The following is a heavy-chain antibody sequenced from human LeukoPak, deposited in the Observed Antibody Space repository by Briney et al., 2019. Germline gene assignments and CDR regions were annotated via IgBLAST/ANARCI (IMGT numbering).Heavy chain of an antibody. CDR1: GFTVSSNY. V-gene: IGHV3-66*01. J-gene: IGHJ4*02. CDR3: ARDRYYDSSGYYPGFDY. CDR2: IYSGGST. Sequence: GGSLRLSCAASGFTVSSNYMSWVRQAPGKGLEWVSVIYSGGSTYYADSVKGRFTISRDNSENTLYLQMNSLRAEDTAVYYCARDRYYDSSGYYPGFDYWGQGTLVTVSS. D-gene: IGHD3-22*01.